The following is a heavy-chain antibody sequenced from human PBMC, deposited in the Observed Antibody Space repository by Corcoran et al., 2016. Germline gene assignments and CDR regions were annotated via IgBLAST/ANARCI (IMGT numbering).Heavy chain of an antibody. CDR3: ARDRSSSGQDW. Sequence: QVQLQESGPGLVKPSETLSLTCTVSGYSISSGYYWGWIRQPPGKGLEWIGSIYHSGSTYYNPSLKSRVTIAVDTSKNQFSLKLSAVTAADTAVYYCARDRSSSGQDWWGQGTLVTVSS. D-gene: IGHD3-22*01. V-gene: IGHV4-38-2*02. J-gene: IGHJ4*02. CDR1: GYSISSGYY. CDR2: IYHSGST.